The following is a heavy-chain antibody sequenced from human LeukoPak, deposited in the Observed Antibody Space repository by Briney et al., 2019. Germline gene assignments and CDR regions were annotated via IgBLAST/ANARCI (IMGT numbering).Heavy chain of an antibody. D-gene: IGHD6-13*01. CDR3: ARWAGTHSSSWFVQIAAVAGQRGVYYFDY. Sequence: GGSLRLSCAASGFTVSTNYMNWVRQAPGKGLEWVSVVYMGGTTYYADSVKGRFTISRDSTKNTIYLQMNNLRAEDTAVYYCARWAGTHSSSWFVQIAAVAGQRGVYYFDYWGQGTLVTVSS. J-gene: IGHJ4*02. CDR1: GFTVSTNY. V-gene: IGHV3-66*01. CDR2: VYMGGTT.